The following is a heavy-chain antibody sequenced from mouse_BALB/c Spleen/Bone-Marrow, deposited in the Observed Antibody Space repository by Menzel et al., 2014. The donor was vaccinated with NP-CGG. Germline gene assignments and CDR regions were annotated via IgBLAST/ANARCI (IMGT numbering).Heavy chain of an antibody. J-gene: IGHJ2*01. CDR1: GISITTGNYR. CDR2: IYYSGTI. CDR3: ARGAMITTGYFDY. D-gene: IGHD2-4*01. Sequence: EVKLMESGPGLVKPSQTVSLTCTVTGISITTGNYRWSWIRQFPGNKLEWIGYIYYSGTITYNPSLTIRTTITRDTSKNQFFLEMNSLTAEDTATYYCARGAMITTGYFDYWGQGTTLTVSS. V-gene: IGHV3-5*02.